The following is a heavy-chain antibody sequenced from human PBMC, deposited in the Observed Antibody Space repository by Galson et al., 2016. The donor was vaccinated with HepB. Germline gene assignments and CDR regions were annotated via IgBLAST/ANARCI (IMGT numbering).Heavy chain of an antibody. CDR3: AREGLPGTSVGD. CDR1: GDSINGYY. D-gene: IGHD1-7*01. Sequence: SETLSLTCTVSGDSINGYYWSWIRQPPGKGLEWIGCVHYSGSTNYNPSLKSRVTISADTSKNQFSLRLSSVTAADTAVYYCAREGLPGTSVGDWGQGTLVIVSA. V-gene: IGHV4-59*01. CDR2: VHYSGST. J-gene: IGHJ4*02.